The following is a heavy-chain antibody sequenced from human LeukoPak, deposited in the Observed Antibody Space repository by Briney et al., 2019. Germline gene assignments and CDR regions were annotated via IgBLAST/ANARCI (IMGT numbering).Heavy chain of an antibody. CDR1: GGSISSCAYY. Sequence: SETLSLTCTVSGGSISSCAYYWSWLRQHPGKGLEWVRYINYSARTYYNPSLDSRPNISVDTTNNQFSLKLSSVSDADASFYVCARDGPGGYDILTGYHKDAFDILGQGKMGTVS. J-gene: IGHJ3*02. D-gene: IGHD3-9*01. V-gene: IGHV4-31*03. CDR3: ARDGPGGYDILTGYHKDAFDI. CDR2: INYSART.